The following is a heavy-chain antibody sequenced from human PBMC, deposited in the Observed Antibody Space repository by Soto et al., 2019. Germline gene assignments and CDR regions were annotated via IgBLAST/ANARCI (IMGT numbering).Heavy chain of an antibody. D-gene: IGHD5-18*01. J-gene: IGHJ5*02. CDR1: GVSISSSNW. CDR2: IYHSGTT. CDR3: ARGRDTAMVSKGNWFDP. Sequence: PSETLSLTCAVSGVSISSSNWWTWVRQPPGKGLEWIGEIYHSGTTFWSPSLQSRVTISVDKPKNQISLKLSSVTVADTAVYYCARGRDTAMVSKGNWFDPWGQGTPVTVSS. V-gene: IGHV4-4*02.